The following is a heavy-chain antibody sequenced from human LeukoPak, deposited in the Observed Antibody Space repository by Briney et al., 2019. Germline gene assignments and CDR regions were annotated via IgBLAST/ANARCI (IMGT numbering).Heavy chain of an antibody. V-gene: IGHV1-2*02. J-gene: IGHJ1*01. CDR2: INPNSGGT. D-gene: IGHD3-22*01. CDR1: GYTFTSYY. CDR3: ARALYYDSSGYYSSSYYYFQH. Sequence: GASVKVSCKASGYTFTSYYLHWVRQAPGQGLEGLGWINPNSGGTNYAQKFQGRVTMTRDTSISTAYMALSRLRSDDTAEYYCARALYYDSSGYYSSSYYYFQHWGQGALVTVSS.